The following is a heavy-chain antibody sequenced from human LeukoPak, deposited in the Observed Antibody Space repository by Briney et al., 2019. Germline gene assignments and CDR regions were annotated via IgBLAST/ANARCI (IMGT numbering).Heavy chain of an antibody. CDR3: ARGYCSGGSCYPDY. V-gene: IGHV3-30*03. CDR2: ISNDGSNK. D-gene: IGHD2-15*01. J-gene: IGHJ4*02. CDR1: GFTFSSYG. Sequence: GGSLRLSCAISGFTFSSYGMHWVRQAPGKGLEWVAVISNDGSNKYYADSVKGRFTISRDNSKNTLYLQMNSLRAEDTAVYYCARGYCSGGSCYPDYWGQGTLVTVSS.